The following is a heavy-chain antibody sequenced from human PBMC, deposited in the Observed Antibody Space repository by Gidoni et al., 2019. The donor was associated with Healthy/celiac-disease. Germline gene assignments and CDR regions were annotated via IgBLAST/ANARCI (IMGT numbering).Heavy chain of an antibody. D-gene: IGHD2-2*02. J-gene: IGHJ6*02. V-gene: IGHV1-69*06. CDR1: AGTFSSYA. CDR2: IIPIFGTA. CDR3: ARGSDCSSTSCYNLSYYYYGMDV. Sequence: QVQLVQSGAEVKKPGSSVQVSCKASAGTFSSYAIRWVRQAPGQGLEWMGGIIPIFGTANYAQKFQGRVTITADKSTSTAYMELSSLRSEDTAVYYCARGSDCSSTSCYNLSYYYYGMDVWGQGTTVTVSS.